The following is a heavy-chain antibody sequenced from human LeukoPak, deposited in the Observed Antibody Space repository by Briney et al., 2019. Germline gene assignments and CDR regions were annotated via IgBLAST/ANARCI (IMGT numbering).Heavy chain of an antibody. D-gene: IGHD5-12*01. Sequence: SETLSLTCTVSGGSISRYYWTWIRQPPGKGPEWIGYIYYSGSTNYNPSLKSRVTISVDPSKNQFSLKLSSVTAADTAVYYCARLSYSGYDFDYWGQGTLVTVSS. CDR1: GGSISRYY. J-gene: IGHJ4*02. CDR2: IYYSGST. CDR3: ARLSYSGYDFDY. V-gene: IGHV4-59*01.